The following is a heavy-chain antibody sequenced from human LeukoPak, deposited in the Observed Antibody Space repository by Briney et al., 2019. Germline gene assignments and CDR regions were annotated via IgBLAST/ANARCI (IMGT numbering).Heavy chain of an antibody. Sequence: SETLSLTCTVSGGSISSYYWSWIRQPPGKGLEWIGYIYYSGSTNYNPSLKSRVTISVDTSKNQFSLKLSSVTAADTAVYYCASPPFNYYDSSGYADYWGQGTLVTVSS. CDR2: IYYSGST. CDR1: GGSISSYY. CDR3: ASPPFNYYDSSGYADY. V-gene: IGHV4-59*08. D-gene: IGHD3-22*01. J-gene: IGHJ4*02.